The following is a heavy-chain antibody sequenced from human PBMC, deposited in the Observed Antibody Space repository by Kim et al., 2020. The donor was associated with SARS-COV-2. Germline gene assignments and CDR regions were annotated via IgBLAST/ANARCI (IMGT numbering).Heavy chain of an antibody. CDR1: GFTFSSYS. J-gene: IGHJ6*02. CDR2: ISSSSSTI. CDR3: VRPGCSSTSCYLGLSVDYYYGMDV. Sequence: GGSRRLSCAASGFTFSSYSMNWVRQAPGKGLEWVSYISSSSSTIYYADSVKGRFTISRDNAKNSLYLQMNSLRDEDTAVYYCVRPGCSSTSCYLGLSVDYYYGMDVWGQGTTVTVSS. V-gene: IGHV3-48*02. D-gene: IGHD2-2*01.